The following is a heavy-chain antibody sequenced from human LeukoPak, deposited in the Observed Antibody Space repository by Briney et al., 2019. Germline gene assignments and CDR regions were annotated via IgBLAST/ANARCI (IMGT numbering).Heavy chain of an antibody. CDR1: GFTFSSHS. J-gene: IGHJ4*02. V-gene: IGHV3-21*01. Sequence: GGSLRLSCAASGFTFSSHSMNWVRQAPGKGLEWVSSISTGSSYIYYADSVKGRFTISRDNAKNSLYLQMNSLRAEDTAVYYCARDPPSDPLPFDYWGQGTLVTVSS. D-gene: IGHD1-26*01. CDR2: ISTGSSYI. CDR3: ARDPPSDPLPFDY.